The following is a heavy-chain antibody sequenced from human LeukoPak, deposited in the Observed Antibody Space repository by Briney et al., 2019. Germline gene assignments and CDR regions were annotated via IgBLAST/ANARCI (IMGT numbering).Heavy chain of an antibody. V-gene: IGHV3-23*01. D-gene: IGHD6-19*01. CDR2: ISGSGGST. J-gene: IGHJ4*02. Sequence: PGGSLRLSSAASGFTISSYAMSWVRQAPGKGLEWVSAISGSGGSTYYADSVKGRFTISRDNSKNTLYLQMNSRRAEDTAVYYCAKPRGWQLYHDYWGQGTLVTVSS. CDR3: AKPRGWQLYHDY. CDR1: GFTISSYA.